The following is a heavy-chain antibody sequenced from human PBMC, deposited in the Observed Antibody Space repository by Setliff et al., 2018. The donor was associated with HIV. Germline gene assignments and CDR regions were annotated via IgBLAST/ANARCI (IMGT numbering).Heavy chain of an antibody. J-gene: IGHJ4*02. CDR1: GFSIKNDNW. V-gene: IGHV4-4*02. D-gene: IGHD2-2*02. Sequence: LSLTCVVSGFSIKNDNWWNWVRQTPGKGLEWIGQIFHDGTVTYRPSLESRVTILMDILKNQISLNVISVTAADTATYYCAKTNIPMPRSGTRLESWGPGRLVTVSS. CDR2: IFHDGTV. CDR3: AKTNIPMPRSGTRLES.